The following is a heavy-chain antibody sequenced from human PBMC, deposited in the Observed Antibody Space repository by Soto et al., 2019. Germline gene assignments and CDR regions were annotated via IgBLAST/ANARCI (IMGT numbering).Heavy chain of an antibody. D-gene: IGHD3-3*01. CDR1: GFDFKTYA. CDR2: ISQTGGTS. CDR3: ARSLEDYSTNNFYDP. J-gene: IGHJ1*01. Sequence: GGSLRLSCVTSGFDFKTYAMTWIRHIPGKGLQWVSTISQTGGTSYYVDSVRGRFTISRDNSDNVLFLQMDALRIEDTAMYYCARSLEDYSTNNFYDPWGQGTLVTVSS. V-gene: IGHV3-23*01.